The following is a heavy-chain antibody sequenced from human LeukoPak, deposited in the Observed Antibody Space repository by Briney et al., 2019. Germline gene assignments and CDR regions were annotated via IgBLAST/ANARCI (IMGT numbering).Heavy chain of an antibody. Sequence: SVKVSCKASGYSFTSYGISWVRQAPGQGLEWMGGIIPIFGTANYAQKFQGRVTITADESTSTAYMELSSLRSEDTAVYYCARARSSGWYILDYWGQGTLVTVSS. J-gene: IGHJ4*02. CDR3: ARARSSGWYILDY. D-gene: IGHD6-19*01. V-gene: IGHV1-69*13. CDR1: GYSFTSYG. CDR2: IIPIFGTA.